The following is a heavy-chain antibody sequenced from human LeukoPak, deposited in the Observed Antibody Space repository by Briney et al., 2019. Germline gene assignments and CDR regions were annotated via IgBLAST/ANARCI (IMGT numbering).Heavy chain of an antibody. V-gene: IGHV3-53*01. CDR2: LYSDGNT. Sequence: TGGSLRLSCAASGFTVITNDMTWVRQAPGKELEWVSVLYSDGNTKYADSVQGRFTISRDNSKNTLYLEMNSLSPGDTAVYYCARGVEPLAANTLAYWGQGTLVTFSS. CDR3: ARGVEPLAANTLAY. D-gene: IGHD1-14*01. J-gene: IGHJ4*02. CDR1: GFTVITND.